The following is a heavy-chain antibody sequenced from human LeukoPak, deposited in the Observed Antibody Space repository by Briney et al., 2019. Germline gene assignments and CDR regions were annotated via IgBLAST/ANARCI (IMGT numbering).Heavy chain of an antibody. CDR3: ARLGSPYSSGREKRPIDY. CDR2: IYYSGST. D-gene: IGHD6-19*01. CDR1: GGSVSSGGYY. V-gene: IGHV4-61*08. Sequence: SETLSLTCTVSGGSVSSGGYYWSWIRQPPGKGLEWIGYIYYSGSTNYNPSLKSRVTISVDTSKNQFSLKLSSVTAADTAVYYCARLGSPYSSGREKRPIDYWGQGTLVTVSS. J-gene: IGHJ4*02.